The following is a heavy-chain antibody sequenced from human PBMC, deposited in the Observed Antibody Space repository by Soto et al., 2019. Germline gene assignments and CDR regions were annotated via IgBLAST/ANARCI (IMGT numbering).Heavy chain of an antibody. Sequence: QITLKESGPTLVKPTQTLTLTCTFSGFSRSTNGVGVGWIRQPPGKALEWLAIIYWNDNKLYSPSLKSRLTITKDTSKNQVVLTMTNMDPVDTATYYCAHRRGFGELLYWGQGTLVTVSS. CDR1: GFSRSTNGVG. D-gene: IGHD3-10*01. J-gene: IGHJ4*02. V-gene: IGHV2-5*01. CDR3: AHRRGFGELLY. CDR2: IYWNDNK.